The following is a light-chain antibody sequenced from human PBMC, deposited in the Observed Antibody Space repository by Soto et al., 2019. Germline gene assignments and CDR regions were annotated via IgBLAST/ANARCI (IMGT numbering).Light chain of an antibody. Sequence: ETVMTQSPATLSVSPGERVTLSCRASEYVSNNLAWYQQRPGQPPRLLIYGASTRATGIPSRFSGSGSGTECTLTISGLQSEDFALYFCQQYNHWPPLTFGQGTRLEVK. CDR3: QQYNHWPPLT. J-gene: IGKJ5*01. V-gene: IGKV3-15*01. CDR1: EYVSNN. CDR2: GAS.